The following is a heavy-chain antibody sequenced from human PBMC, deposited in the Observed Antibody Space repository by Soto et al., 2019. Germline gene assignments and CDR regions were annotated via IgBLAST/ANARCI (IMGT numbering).Heavy chain of an antibody. D-gene: IGHD2-15*01. V-gene: IGHV3-11*01. J-gene: IGHJ4*02. CDR3: ARAAADRPAAWY. CDR2: ISSSGSST. CDR1: GFTFGDYY. Sequence: QVQLVESGGGLVKPGGSLRLSCAASGFTFGDYYMSWFRQAPGKGLEWVSYISSSGSSTYYVDSVRGRFTISRDKAKNSLYLQMNSLGAEDTAVYYCARAAADRPAAWYWGQRTLVTVSS.